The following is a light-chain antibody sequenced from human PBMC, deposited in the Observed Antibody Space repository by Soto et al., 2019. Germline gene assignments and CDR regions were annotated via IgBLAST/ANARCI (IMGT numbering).Light chain of an antibody. CDR3: QQYYSPPQNT. J-gene: IGKJ2*01. CDR1: QSVLYSSNNKNY. CDR2: WAS. V-gene: IGKV4-1*01. Sequence: DIVMTQSPDSLAVSLGERATINCKSSQSVLYSSNNKNYLAWYQQKPGQPPKLLIFWASTRESGVPDRISGSRSGTDFILTISSLGSVHFAVYRYQQYYSPPQNTFGQQTKLEIK.